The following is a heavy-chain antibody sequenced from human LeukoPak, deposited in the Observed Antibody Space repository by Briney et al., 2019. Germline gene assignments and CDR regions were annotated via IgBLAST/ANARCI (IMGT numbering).Heavy chain of an antibody. D-gene: IGHD3-9*01. CDR1: GGSISSYY. CDR3: ARDGVGGYFDWPLGYHYGMDV. V-gene: IGHV4-59*12. J-gene: IGHJ6*02. CDR2: IYYSGST. Sequence: SETLSLTCTVSGGSISSYYWSWIRQPPGKGLEWIGYIYYSGSTNYNPSLKSRVTISVDTSKNQFSLKLSSVTAADTAVYYCARDGVGGYFDWPLGYHYGMDVWGQGTTVTVSS.